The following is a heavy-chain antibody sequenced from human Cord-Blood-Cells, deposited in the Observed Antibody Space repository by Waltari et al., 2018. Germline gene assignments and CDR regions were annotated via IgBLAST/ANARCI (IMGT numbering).Heavy chain of an antibody. CDR1: GGSISSSSYY. J-gene: IGHJ3*02. Sequence: QLQLQESGPGLVKPSETLSLTCTVSGGSISSSSYYWGWLRQPPGKGLEWIGSIYYSGSPYSTPSLKSRVTISVDTSKNQFSLKLSSVTAADTAVYYCARRVGYCSSTSCYDAFDIWGQGTMVTVSS. V-gene: IGHV4-39*01. CDR2: IYYSGSP. D-gene: IGHD2-2*01. CDR3: ARRVGYCSSTSCYDAFDI.